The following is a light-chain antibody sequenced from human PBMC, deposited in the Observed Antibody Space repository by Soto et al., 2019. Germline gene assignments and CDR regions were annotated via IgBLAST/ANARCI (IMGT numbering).Light chain of an antibody. CDR3: AVWDDSLNGPV. V-gene: IGLV1-44*01. Sequence: QSVLTQPPSASGTPGQRVTMSCSGSSSNIGSNTANWYQQLPGTAPKLLIYNNNQRPSGVPDRFSGSKSGTSASLAISGLQSEDEAVYYCAVWDDSLNGPVFGGGTKLTVL. J-gene: IGLJ3*02. CDR1: SSNIGSNT. CDR2: NNN.